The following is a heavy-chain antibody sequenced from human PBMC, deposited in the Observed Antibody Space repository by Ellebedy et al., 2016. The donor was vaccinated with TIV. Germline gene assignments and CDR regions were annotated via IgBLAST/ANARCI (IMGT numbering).Heavy chain of an antibody. CDR1: GGTFSSYA. CDR3: VRVETRYSYDLYYLDS. D-gene: IGHD5-18*01. Sequence: ASVKVSCKASGGTFSSYAINWVRQAPGQGLEWMGGIIPIFGTANYAQKFQGRVTVTADTPTSTAYMELSSLRSEDTAVYYCVRVETRYSYDLYYLDSWGQGTLVTVSS. V-gene: IGHV1-69*06. J-gene: IGHJ4*02. CDR2: IIPIFGTA.